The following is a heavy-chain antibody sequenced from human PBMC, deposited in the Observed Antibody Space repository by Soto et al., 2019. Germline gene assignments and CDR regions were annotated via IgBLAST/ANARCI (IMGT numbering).Heavy chain of an antibody. D-gene: IGHD5-18*01. CDR1: GGSISSYY. CDR3: ARVRGIQLWGGGYFDS. CDR2: IYYSGST. Sequence: QVQLQESGPGLVKPSETLSLTCTVSGGSISSYYWSWIRQPPGKGLEWIGYIYYSGSTNYNPSLKSRVTISVDTSKNQFSLKLSSVTAADTAVYYCARVRGIQLWGGGYFDSWGQGTLVTVSS. V-gene: IGHV4-59*01. J-gene: IGHJ4*02.